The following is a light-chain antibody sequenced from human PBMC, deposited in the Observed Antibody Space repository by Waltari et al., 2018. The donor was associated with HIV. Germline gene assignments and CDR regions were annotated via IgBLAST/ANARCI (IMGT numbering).Light chain of an antibody. V-gene: IGLV3-1*01. J-gene: IGLJ2*01. Sequence: LTQPPSVSVSPGQTANITCSGDKLGDKYVCWYQQRPGQSPVMVIYQDSERPSGVPERFSGSNSGNTATLTISGTQPLDEADYYCQVWDNNSAVFGGGTKVTVL. CDR2: QDS. CDR3: QVWDNNSAV. CDR1: KLGDKY.